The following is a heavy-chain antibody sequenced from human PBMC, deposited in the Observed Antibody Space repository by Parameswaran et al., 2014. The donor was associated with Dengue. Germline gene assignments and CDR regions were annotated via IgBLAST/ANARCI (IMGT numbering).Heavy chain of an antibody. CDR2: ISSTGSIT. Sequence: VRQMPGKGLEWLSYISSTGSITYYADSVKGRFTVSRDNARNSLYLEMNSLRAEDTAVYFCAKARGYTYGSHAFDMWGQGTLVTVSS. V-gene: IGHV3-48*03. D-gene: IGHD5-18*01. J-gene: IGHJ3*02. CDR3: AKARGYTYGSHAFDM.